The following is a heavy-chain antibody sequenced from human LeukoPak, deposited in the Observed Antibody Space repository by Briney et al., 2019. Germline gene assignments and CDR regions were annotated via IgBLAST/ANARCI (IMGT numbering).Heavy chain of an antibody. Sequence: TLRLSCTYTGCSITNYAMNLVRQAPGKGLKWVALLSGRSVVTQLADSVKGRFTISRDNAKNTLYLQMNSLRAEDTAVYYCARGRYYGMDVWGQGTTVTASS. D-gene: IGHD3-10*01. V-gene: IGHV3-23*01. CDR2: LSGRSVVT. CDR1: GCSITNYA. CDR3: ARGRYYGMDV. J-gene: IGHJ6*02.